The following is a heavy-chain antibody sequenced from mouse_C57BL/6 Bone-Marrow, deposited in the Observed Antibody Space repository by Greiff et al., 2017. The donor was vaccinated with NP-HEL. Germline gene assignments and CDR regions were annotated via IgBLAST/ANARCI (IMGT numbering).Heavy chain of an antibody. D-gene: IGHD1-1*01. CDR3: AEDYGSSHFDY. J-gene: IGHJ2*01. V-gene: IGHV1-82*01. CDR1: GYAFSSSW. CDR2: IYPGDGDT. Sequence: VKLQESGPELVKPGASVKISCKASGYAFSSSWMNWVKQRPGKGLEWIGRIYPGDGDTNYNGKFKGKATLTADKSSSPASMQLSSLTSEDSAVYVCAEDYGSSHFDYWGQGTTLTVSS.